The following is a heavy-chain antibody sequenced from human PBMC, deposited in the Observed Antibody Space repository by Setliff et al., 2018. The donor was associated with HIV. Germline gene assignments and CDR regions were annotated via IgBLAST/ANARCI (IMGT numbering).Heavy chain of an antibody. V-gene: IGHV3-23*01. Sequence: GGSLRLSCTASGFTFSSYAMTWVRQAPGKGLGWVSAISGSGGSTYYADSVKGRFTISRDNSKNTLYLQMNSLRVEDTAVYYCAKGTYCSGGNCYSGFLDYWGQGTLVTVSS. D-gene: IGHD2-15*01. J-gene: IGHJ4*02. CDR1: GFTFSSYA. CDR3: AKGTYCSGGNCYSGFLDY. CDR2: ISGSGGST.